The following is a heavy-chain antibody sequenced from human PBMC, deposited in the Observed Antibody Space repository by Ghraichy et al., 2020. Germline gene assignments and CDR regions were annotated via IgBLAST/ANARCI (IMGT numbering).Heavy chain of an antibody. CDR3: ARTTSIAGRPSPWFDP. Sequence: SQTLSLTCTVSGGSISGHFWSWIRQPPGKGLEWIAYIDHSGSTNYNSYLKSRVTISVDTSKNQFSLNLNSVTAADTAGYYCARTTSIAGRPSPWFDPWGRGTLVTVSS. CDR1: GGSISGHF. CDR2: IDHSGST. V-gene: IGHV4-59*11. D-gene: IGHD6-6*01. J-gene: IGHJ5*02.